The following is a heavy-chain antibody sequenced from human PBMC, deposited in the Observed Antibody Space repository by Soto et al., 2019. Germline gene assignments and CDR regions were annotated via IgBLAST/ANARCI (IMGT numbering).Heavy chain of an antibody. CDR1: GFTFSSYG. D-gene: IGHD2-2*01. Sequence: GGSLRLSCAASGFTFSSYGMHWVRQAPGKGLEWVAVIWYDGSNKYYADSVKGRFTISRDNSKNTLYLQMNSLRAEDTAVYYCARRMRNIVVVPAALGGMDVWGQGTTVTVSS. CDR2: IWYDGSNK. J-gene: IGHJ6*02. CDR3: ARRMRNIVVVPAALGGMDV. V-gene: IGHV3-33*01.